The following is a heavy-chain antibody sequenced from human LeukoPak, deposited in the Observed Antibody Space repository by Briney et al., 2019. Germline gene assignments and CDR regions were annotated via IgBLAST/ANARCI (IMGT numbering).Heavy chain of an antibody. CDR3: ARAFGGSFGRYEY. CDR2: ISYSGST. CDR1: GGSIGGYS. V-gene: IGHV4-59*01. J-gene: IGHJ4*02. D-gene: IGHD1-26*01. Sequence: PSETLSLTCTVSGGSIGGYSWSWIRQPPGKGLQWIGYISYSGSTDYNPSLKSRVTISVGTSKNQFSLNLSSVTAADTAVYYCARAFGGSFGRYEYWGQGALVTVSS.